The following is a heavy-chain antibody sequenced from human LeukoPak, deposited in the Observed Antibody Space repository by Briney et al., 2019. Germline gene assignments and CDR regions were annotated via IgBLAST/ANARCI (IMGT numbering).Heavy chain of an antibody. Sequence: SETLSLTCTVSGGSISSYYWSWIRQPPGKGLEWIGYIYYSGSTNYNPSLKSRVTISVDTSKNQFSLKLSSVTAADTAVYYCANSRNVVVPAAKTMDVWGKGTTVTVSS. D-gene: IGHD2-2*01. CDR3: ANSRNVVVPAAKTMDV. CDR1: GGSISSYY. CDR2: IYYSGST. J-gene: IGHJ6*04. V-gene: IGHV4-59*01.